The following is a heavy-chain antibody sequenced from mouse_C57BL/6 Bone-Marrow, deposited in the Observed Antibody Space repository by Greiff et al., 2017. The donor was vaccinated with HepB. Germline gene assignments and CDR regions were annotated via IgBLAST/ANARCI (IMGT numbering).Heavy chain of an antibody. CDR1: GYSITSGYY. CDR3: AREGGSSSNWYFDV. D-gene: IGHD1-1*01. J-gene: IGHJ1*03. Sequence: EVKLMESGPGLVKPSQSLSLTCSVTGYSITSGYYWNWIRQFPGNKLEWMGYISYDGSNNYNPSLKNRISITRDTSKNQFFLKLNSVTTEDTATYYCAREGGSSSNWYFDVWGTGTTVTVSS. V-gene: IGHV3-6*01. CDR2: ISYDGSN.